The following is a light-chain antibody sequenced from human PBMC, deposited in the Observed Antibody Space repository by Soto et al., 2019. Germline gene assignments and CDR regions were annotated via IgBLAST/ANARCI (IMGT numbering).Light chain of an antibody. V-gene: IGKV3D-15*01. J-gene: IGKJ1*01. Sequence: IVRTQSPAALSVSQGEGATLSCRASQSLSSSLAWYQQKPGQAPRLLIYGASNRATGIPARFSGSGSGTEFTLTISSLQSEDSAVYYCQQYHNWPRTFGQGTKVDIK. CDR1: QSLSSS. CDR3: QQYHNWPRT. CDR2: GAS.